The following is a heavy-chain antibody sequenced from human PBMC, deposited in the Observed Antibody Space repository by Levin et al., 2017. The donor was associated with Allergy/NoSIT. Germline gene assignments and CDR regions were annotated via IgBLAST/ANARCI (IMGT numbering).Heavy chain of an antibody. CDR3: ARTLKAVYYFDY. V-gene: IGHV4-4*08. J-gene: IGHJ4*02. D-gene: IGHD2-15*01. Sequence: SETLSLTCTVSGASVSSYYWSWTRQPPGKGLEWIGYIYSSGSTNYNPSLKSRVTISVDMSKNQFSLKLSSVTAADTAVYYCARTLKAVYYFDYWGQGTLVTVSS. CDR1: GASVSSYY. CDR2: IYSSGST.